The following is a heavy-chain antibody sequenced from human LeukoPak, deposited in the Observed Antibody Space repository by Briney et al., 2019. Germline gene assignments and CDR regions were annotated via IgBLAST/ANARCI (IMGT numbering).Heavy chain of an antibody. CDR2: SYYSGST. J-gene: IGHJ6*03. CDR1: GGSISSGGYY. CDR3: ARVPRSYYYYYYMDV. Sequence: SQTLSLTCTVSGGSISSGGYYWSWIRQHPGKGLEWIGYSYYSGSTNYNPSLKSRVTISVDTSKNQFSLKLSSVTAADTAVYYCARVPRSYYYYYYMDVWGKGTTVTVSS. V-gene: IGHV4-31*02.